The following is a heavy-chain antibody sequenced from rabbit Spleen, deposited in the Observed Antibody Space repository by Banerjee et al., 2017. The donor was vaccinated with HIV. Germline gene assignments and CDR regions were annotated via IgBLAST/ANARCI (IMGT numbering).Heavy chain of an antibody. V-gene: IGHV1S40*01. CDR3: ARDTSSSFSSYGMDL. J-gene: IGHJ6*01. Sequence: QSLEESGGGLVQPEGSLTLTCTASGFSFNNNYYMCWVRQAPGKGLEWIACIETGSSGFTYFASWAKGRFTISKTSSTTVTLQMTSLTAADTATYFCARDTSSSFSSYGMDLWGPGTLVTVS. D-gene: IGHD1-1*01. CDR1: GFSFNNNYY. CDR2: IETGSSGFT.